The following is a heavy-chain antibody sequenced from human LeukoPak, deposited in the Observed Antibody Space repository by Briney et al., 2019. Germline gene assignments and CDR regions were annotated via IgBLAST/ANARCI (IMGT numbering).Heavy chain of an antibody. D-gene: IGHD6-13*01. V-gene: IGHV4-38-2*02. Sequence: SETLSLTCTVSGYSISSGYYWSWIRQPPGKGLEWIGYIYHSGSTYYNPSLKSRVTISVDRSKNQFSLKLSSVTAADTAVYYCARYFEPQQLVPDWGQGTLVTVSS. CDR1: GYSISSGYY. CDR3: ARYFEPQQLVPD. CDR2: IYHSGST. J-gene: IGHJ4*02.